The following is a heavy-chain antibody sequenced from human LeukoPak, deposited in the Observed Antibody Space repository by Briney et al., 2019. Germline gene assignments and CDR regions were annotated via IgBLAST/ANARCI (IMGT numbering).Heavy chain of an antibody. J-gene: IGHJ6*03. D-gene: IGHD1-26*01. CDR3: ARDLQGGSYSRYMDV. V-gene: IGHV4-31*03. CDR2: IYYSGST. Sequence: PSETLSLTCTVSGGSISSGGYYWSWIRQHPGKGLEWIGYIYYSGSTYYNPSLKSRVTISVDTSKNQFSLKLSSVTAADTAVYYCARDLQGGSYSRYMDVWGKGTTATVSS. CDR1: GGSISSGGYY.